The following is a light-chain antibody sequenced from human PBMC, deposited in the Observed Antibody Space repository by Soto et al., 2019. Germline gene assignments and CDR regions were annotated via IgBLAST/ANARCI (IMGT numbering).Light chain of an antibody. CDR3: QQRSNWPPGIN. V-gene: IGKV3-11*01. Sequence: EIVLTHSPSALSLSPVERATLSFMASQIVSSYLAWYQQKPGQAPRLLIYDASNRATGIPARFSGSGSGTDFNLTISSLEPEDFAVYYCQQRSNWPPGINFGQGTRLEIK. CDR1: QIVSSY. CDR2: DAS. J-gene: IGKJ5*01.